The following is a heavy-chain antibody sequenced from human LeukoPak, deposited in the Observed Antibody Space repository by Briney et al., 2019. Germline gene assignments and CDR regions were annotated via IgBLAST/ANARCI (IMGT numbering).Heavy chain of an antibody. J-gene: IGHJ4*02. CDR3: ARDRAYYYDSSGYYYFDH. D-gene: IGHD3-22*01. V-gene: IGHV3-11*01. CDR2: ISFSGSPT. CDR1: GFTFKDYW. Sequence: GGSLRLSCAASGFTFKDYWMTWVRQALGKGLEWVSYISFSGSPTQYADSVKGRFTISRDNAKNSLYLQMNSLRDEDTAVYYCARDRAYYYDSSGYYYFDHWGQGTLVTVSS.